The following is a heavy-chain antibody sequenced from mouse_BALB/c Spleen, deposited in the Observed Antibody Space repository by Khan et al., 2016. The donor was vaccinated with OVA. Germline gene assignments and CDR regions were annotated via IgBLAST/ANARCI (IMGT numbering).Heavy chain of an antibody. D-gene: IGHD2-1*01. CDR2: IWTGGST. Sequence: QVQLKESGPGLVEPSQSLSITCTVSGFSLTSYGVHWVRQPPGKGLEWLGVIWTGGSTNYNSALMYRLSISKDNYKSQVFLKMNSLQTDDTAMYVCARYYCNYWWYIDVWVAGTPVTVSS. CDR3: ARYYCNYWWYIDV. CDR1: GFSLTSYG. J-gene: IGHJ1*01. V-gene: IGHV2-9*02.